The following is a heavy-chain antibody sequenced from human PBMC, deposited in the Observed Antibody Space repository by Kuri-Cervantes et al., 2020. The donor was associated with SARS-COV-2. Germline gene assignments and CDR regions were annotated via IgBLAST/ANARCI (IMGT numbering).Heavy chain of an antibody. J-gene: IGHJ4*02. V-gene: IGHV1-69*04. CDR1: GGTFSSYA. CDR2: IIPILGIA. Sequence: SVKVSCKASGGTFSSYAISWVRQAPGQGLEWMGRIIPILGIANYAQKFQGRVTITADKSTSTAYIEPSSLRSEDTAGYYCAREGSCSSTSCPSDYWGQGTLVTVSS. CDR3: AREGSCSSTSCPSDY. D-gene: IGHD2-2*01.